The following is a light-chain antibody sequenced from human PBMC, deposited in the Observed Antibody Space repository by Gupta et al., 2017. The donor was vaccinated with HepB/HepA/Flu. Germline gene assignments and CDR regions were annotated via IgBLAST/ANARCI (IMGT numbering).Light chain of an antibody. CDR3: MQALQTPRS. V-gene: IGKV2-28*01. Sequence: DVVMTQSPLPLPATPGEPAFIYCRSSQSLAHSSGYKYLEWYLQKPGQSPQLLIYLGSNRASGVPDRFSGSGSGTDFTLKISRVEAEDVGVYYCMQALQTPRSFGQGTKLEIK. CDR1: QSLAHSSGYKY. J-gene: IGKJ2*04. CDR2: LGS.